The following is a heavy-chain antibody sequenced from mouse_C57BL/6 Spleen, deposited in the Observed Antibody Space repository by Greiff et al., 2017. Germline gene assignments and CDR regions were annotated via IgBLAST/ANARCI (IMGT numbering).Heavy chain of an antibody. J-gene: IGHJ4*01. Sequence: VKLQQSGPELVKPGASVKISCKASGYSFTGYYMHWVKQSHGNILDWIGYIYPYNGVSSYNQKFKGKATLTVDKSSSTASMELRSLTSEDSAVYYCARGGYGSTYYAMDYWGQGTSVTVSS. CDR1: GYSFTGYY. CDR3: ARGGYGSTYYAMDY. D-gene: IGHD1-1*01. V-gene: IGHV1-31*01. CDR2: IYPYNGVS.